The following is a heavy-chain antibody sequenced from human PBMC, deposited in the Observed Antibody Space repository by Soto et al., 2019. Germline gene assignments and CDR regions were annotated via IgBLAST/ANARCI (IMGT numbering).Heavy chain of an antibody. V-gene: IGHV4-4*02. CDR1: GDSISSVNW. CDR3: ARDPVYDYVWGSYRTRPYYFDY. J-gene: IGHJ4*02. Sequence: SETLSLTCAVSGDSISSVNWWSLVRQSPGQGLEWIGDIYHTGITNYNPSLQSRATISVDKSKNEFSLKLSSVTAADTAVYYCARDPVYDYVWGSYRTRPYYFDYWGQGTLVTVSS. D-gene: IGHD3-16*02. CDR2: IYHTGIT.